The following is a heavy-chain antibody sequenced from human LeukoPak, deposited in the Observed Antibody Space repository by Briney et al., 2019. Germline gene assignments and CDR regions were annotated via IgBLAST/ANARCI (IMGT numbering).Heavy chain of an antibody. D-gene: IGHD4-23*01. Sequence: GGSLRLSCAESGFTFTNHWMHWVRQAPGKGLVWVSHISDDGRKANYADSVKGRFTISRDNSKNPLYLQLNSLTSDDTAVYDCAKDRSGNSQWFDPWGQGTLVTVSS. CDR2: ISDDGRKA. J-gene: IGHJ5*02. CDR1: GFTFTNHW. CDR3: AKDRSGNSQWFDP. V-gene: IGHV3-74*01.